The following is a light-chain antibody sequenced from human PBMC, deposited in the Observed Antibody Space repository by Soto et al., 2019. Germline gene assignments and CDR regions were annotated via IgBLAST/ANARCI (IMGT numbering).Light chain of an antibody. CDR2: GAS. J-gene: IGKJ1*01. V-gene: IGKV3-15*01. CDR3: QQYSNWPL. Sequence: LVMTQSPATLSVSPGEIATLFWRTSQIVSCNLDWYQQKPGQAPRLLIYGASARATGIPARFSGGGAGTEFTLTISGLQSEDFAVYYCQQYSNWPLFGQGTKVDIK. CDR1: QIVSCN.